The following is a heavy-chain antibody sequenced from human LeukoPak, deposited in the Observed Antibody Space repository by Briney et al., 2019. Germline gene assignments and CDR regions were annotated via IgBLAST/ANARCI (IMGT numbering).Heavy chain of an antibody. D-gene: IGHD6-6*01. J-gene: IGHJ6*03. Sequence: SETLSLTCTVSGGSISSYYWSWIRQPAGKGLEWIGRIYTSGSTNYNPSLKSRVTTSVDTSKNQFSLKLSSVTAADTAVYYCARSDPGGIAARHYYYYYMDVWGKGTTVTVSS. CDR2: IYTSGST. V-gene: IGHV4-4*07. CDR3: ARSDPGGIAARHYYYYYMDV. CDR1: GGSISSYY.